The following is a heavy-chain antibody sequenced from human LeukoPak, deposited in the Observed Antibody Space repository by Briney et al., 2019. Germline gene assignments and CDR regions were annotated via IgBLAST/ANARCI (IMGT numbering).Heavy chain of an antibody. CDR3: ARSVWFGELGD. CDR1: GGSFSGYH. J-gene: IGHJ4*02. CDR2: INHSGST. Sequence: PSETLSLTCAVYGGSFSGYHWSWIRQPPGKGLEWIGEINHSGSTNYNPSLKSRVTISVDTSKNQFSLKLSSVTAADTAVYYCARSVWFGELGDWGQGTLVTVSS. V-gene: IGHV4-34*01. D-gene: IGHD3-10*01.